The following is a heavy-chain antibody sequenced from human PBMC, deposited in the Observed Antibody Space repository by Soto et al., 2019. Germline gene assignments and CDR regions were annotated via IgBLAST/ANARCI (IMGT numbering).Heavy chain of an antibody. CDR3: AKRGTYSYSWYDYYFDS. Sequence: QVQLEQSGAEVKKPGSSLKVSCKASGGTFTSFAISWVRQAPGQGLEWMGGFIPVFETANYAQKFQDRVTFTADKSTSTAYMDLSNLTSEDTAVYYCAKRGTYSYSWYDYYFDSWGQGTLVIVSS. V-gene: IGHV1-69*06. J-gene: IGHJ4*02. CDR2: FIPVFETA. D-gene: IGHD6-13*01. CDR1: GGTFTSFA.